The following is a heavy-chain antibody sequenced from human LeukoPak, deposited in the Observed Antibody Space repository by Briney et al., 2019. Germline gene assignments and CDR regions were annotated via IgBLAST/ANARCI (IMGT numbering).Heavy chain of an antibody. J-gene: IGHJ3*02. Sequence: GRSLRLSCAASRFNFSTYAMHWVCQAQGKGLEWVAVISYDGSNKYYADSVKGRFTISRDKSKNTLYLQMNSLRAEDTAVYYCATGWGCGKYDYCALDIWGQGTMVTVSS. CDR2: ISYDGSNK. CDR3: ATGWGCGKYDYCALDI. D-gene: IGHD3-16*01. CDR1: RFNFSTYA. V-gene: IGHV3-30*04.